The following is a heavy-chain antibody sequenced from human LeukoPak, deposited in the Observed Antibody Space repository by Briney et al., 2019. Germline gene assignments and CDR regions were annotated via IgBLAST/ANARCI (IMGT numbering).Heavy chain of an antibody. D-gene: IGHD3-9*01. CDR2: IYYSGST. CDR1: GGSISSYY. Sequence: PSETLSLTCPVPGGSISSYYWSWIRQPPGQGLEWIGYIYYSGSTNYNPSLKSRVTISVDTSKNQFSLKLSSVTAADTAVYYCAGYYDILTGPLDYWGQGTLVTVSS. V-gene: IGHV4-59*01. J-gene: IGHJ4*02. CDR3: AGYYDILTGPLDY.